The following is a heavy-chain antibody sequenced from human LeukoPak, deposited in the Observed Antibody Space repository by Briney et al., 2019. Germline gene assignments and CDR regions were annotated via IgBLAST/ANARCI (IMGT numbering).Heavy chain of an antibody. V-gene: IGHV3-33*01. CDR1: GFTFSSYG. CDR3: ARAQSWNYGWGDYYYMDV. D-gene: IGHD1-7*01. Sequence: GRSLRLSCAASGFTFSSYGMHWVRQAPGKGLEWVAVIWYDGSNKYYADSVRGRFTISRDNSKNTLYLQMNSLRAEDTAVYYCARAQSWNYGWGDYYYMDVWGKGTTVTVSS. J-gene: IGHJ6*03. CDR2: IWYDGSNK.